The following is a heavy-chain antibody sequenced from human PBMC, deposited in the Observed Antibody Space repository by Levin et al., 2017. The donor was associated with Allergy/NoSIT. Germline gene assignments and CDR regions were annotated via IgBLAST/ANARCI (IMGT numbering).Heavy chain of an antibody. D-gene: IGHD5-18*01. V-gene: IGHV4-30-2*01. CDR3: ARVAGYSYGYYFDY. CDR1: GGSISSGCYS. J-gene: IGHJ4*02. CDR2: IYLSGIT. Sequence: SETLSLTCAVSGGSISSGCYSWSWIRQPPGTGLEWIGNIYLSGITNDNPSLKSRVTMSVDRSKNQFFLKLSYVTAAATAVYYCARVAGYSYGYYFDYWGPGTLVTVSS.